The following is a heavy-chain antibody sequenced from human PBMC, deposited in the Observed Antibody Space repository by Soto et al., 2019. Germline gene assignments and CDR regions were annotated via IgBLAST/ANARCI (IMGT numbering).Heavy chain of an antibody. CDR2: TYYRSKWYN. J-gene: IGHJ5*02. CDR1: GDSVSSNSAA. CDR3: ARSVVVVAATENWFDP. Sequence: SQTLSLTCAISGDSVSSNSAAWNWIRQSPSRGLEWLGRTYYRSKWYNDYAVSVKSRITINPDTSKNQFSLQLNSVTPEDTAVYYCARSVVVVAATENWFDPWGQGTLVTVSS. D-gene: IGHD2-15*01. V-gene: IGHV6-1*01.